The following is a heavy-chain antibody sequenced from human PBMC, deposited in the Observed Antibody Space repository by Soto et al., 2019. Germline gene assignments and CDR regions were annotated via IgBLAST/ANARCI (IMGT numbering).Heavy chain of an antibody. J-gene: IGHJ6*02. CDR1: GFSINTNGMG. D-gene: IGHD1-7*01. Sequence: QITLKESGPTLVRPTQTLTLTFSFSGFSINTNGMGVGWLRQPPGKALEWLAFIYWDEDKRYSPSLKTRLTVTADTSKNEVVLTLTNLVPLVTGTYYCAGWHYESGLGVWGQGTKVTVSS. V-gene: IGHV2-5*02. CDR2: IYWDEDK. CDR3: AGWHYESGLGV.